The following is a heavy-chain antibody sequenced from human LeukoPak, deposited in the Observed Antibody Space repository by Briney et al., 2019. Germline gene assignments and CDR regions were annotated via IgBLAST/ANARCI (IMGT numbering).Heavy chain of an antibody. CDR2: ISHSGST. V-gene: IGHV4-34*01. J-gene: IGHJ4*02. D-gene: IGHD4-23*01. CDR1: GGSFRGYY. Sequence: SETLSLTCAVYGGSFRGYYWSWIRQPPGKGLEWIGEISHSGSTNYNPSLKSRVTISVDTSKNQFSLKLSSVTAADTAVYYCARVTARWYFDYWGQGTLVTVSS. CDR3: ARVTARWYFDY.